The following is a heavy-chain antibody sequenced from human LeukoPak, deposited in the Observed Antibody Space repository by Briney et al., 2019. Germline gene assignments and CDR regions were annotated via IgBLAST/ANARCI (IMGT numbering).Heavy chain of an antibody. Sequence: GESLKISCKGSGYSFTSYWIGWVRQMPGKGLEWMGVIYPGDSDTRYSPSFQGQVTISADKSISTAYLQWSSLKASDTAMYYCARRYSSSWREFDYWGQGTLVTVSS. J-gene: IGHJ4*02. D-gene: IGHD6-13*01. CDR3: ARRYSSSWREFDY. CDR1: GYSFTSYW. CDR2: IYPGDSDT. V-gene: IGHV5-51*01.